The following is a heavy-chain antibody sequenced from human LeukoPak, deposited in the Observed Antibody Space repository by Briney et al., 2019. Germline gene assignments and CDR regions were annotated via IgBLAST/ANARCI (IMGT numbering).Heavy chain of an antibody. CDR1: GFALSHHG. CDR3: ARALSSTGGSYYFDS. CDR2: VRYDGSDK. V-gene: IGHV3-30*02. J-gene: IGHJ4*02. Sequence: GGSLRLSCIASGFALSHHGMHWVRQPPGKGLEWMAFVRYDGSDKYYADSVKGRFTVSRDNSSNALDLQVNTLTVEDTAVYYCARALSSTGGSYYFDSWGQGTLVTVSS. D-gene: IGHD1-14*01.